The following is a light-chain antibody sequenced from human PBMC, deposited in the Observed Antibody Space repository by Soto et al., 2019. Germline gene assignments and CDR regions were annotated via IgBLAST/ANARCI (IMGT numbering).Light chain of an antibody. CDR3: QQYAYSPPHS. Sequence: DIVLTQSPGTLSLSPGERATLSCRASQSLGTDYLAWYQQKPGQAPRLLIYDASRRATGIPVRFSGSGSGADFTLTLSTLEPEDFAVYYCQQYAYSPPHSFGQGTKLEI. V-gene: IGKV3-20*01. J-gene: IGKJ2*03. CDR1: QSLGTDY. CDR2: DAS.